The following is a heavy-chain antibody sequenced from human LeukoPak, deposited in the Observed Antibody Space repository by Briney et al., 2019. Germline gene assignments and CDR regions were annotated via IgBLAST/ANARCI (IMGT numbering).Heavy chain of an antibody. CDR2: IYYTGGT. CDR3: ARHIKSQGLVEYYYYYGMDV. D-gene: IGHD1-26*01. Sequence: SETLSLNCTVSGGSISTSTYYWGWIRQSPGKGLEYIGSIYYTGGTYYNPSLKSRVAMSVDTAKKWFSLKLSSVTATDTAVYYCARHIKSQGLVEYYYYYGMDVWGQGTTVTVSS. J-gene: IGHJ6*02. CDR1: GGSISTSTYY. V-gene: IGHV4-39*01.